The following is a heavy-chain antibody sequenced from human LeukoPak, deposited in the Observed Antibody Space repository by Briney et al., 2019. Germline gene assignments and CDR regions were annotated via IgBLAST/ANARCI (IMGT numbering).Heavy chain of an antibody. D-gene: IGHD3-22*01. CDR2: IIPIFGTA. CDR3: ARDSRGYYYFDY. CDR1: GGTFSSYA. V-gene: IGHV1-69*13. J-gene: IGHJ4*02. Sequence: ASVKVSCKASGGTFSSYAISWVRQAPGQGLEWMGGIIPIFGTANYAQKFQGRVTITADESTSTAYMELSSLRSEDTAVYYCARDSRGYYYFDYWGQGTLVTVSS.